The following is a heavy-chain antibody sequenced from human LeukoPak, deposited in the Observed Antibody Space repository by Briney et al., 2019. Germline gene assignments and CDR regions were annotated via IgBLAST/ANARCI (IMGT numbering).Heavy chain of an antibody. CDR1: GFKFSNYA. CDR2: ISESGGST. V-gene: IGHV3-23*01. D-gene: IGHD1-7*01. J-gene: IGHJ3*02. Sequence: QPGGSLRLSCAASGFKFSNYAMNWVRQAPGKGLEWVSIISESGGSTYYADSVKGRFTISRDNSKNTLYLQMNSLRVEDTAVYYCAKDRRGNWNYVGAFDIWGQGTMVTVSS. CDR3: AKDRRGNWNYVGAFDI.